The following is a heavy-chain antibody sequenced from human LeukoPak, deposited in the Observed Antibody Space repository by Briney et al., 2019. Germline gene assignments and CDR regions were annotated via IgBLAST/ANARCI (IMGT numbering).Heavy chain of an antibody. V-gene: IGHV4-59*01. J-gene: IGHJ5*02. D-gene: IGHD3-16*01. CDR3: ARGLERFSVFGEVTITENWFDP. Sequence: PSETLSLTCTVSGDSINNFYWSWIRQPPGKGLEWIGNINYSGSTNSNPSLNSRATISVDMSRKHFFLDLSSVTAADTAVYYCARGLERFSVFGEVTITENWFDPWGPGTLVTVSS. CDR2: INYSGST. CDR1: GDSINNFY.